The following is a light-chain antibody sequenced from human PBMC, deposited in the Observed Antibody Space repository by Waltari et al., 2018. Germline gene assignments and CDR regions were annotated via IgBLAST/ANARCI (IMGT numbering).Light chain of an antibody. V-gene: IGKV1-9*01. CDR1: QGINNY. J-gene: IGKJ4*01. Sequence: IQLTQSPSSLSASVGDRVTITCRASQGINNYLAWYQQKPGEAPKPLIYFASTLERGVPSRFSVSGSGTDFTLTISSLQPEDFATYYCQHLNGYPITFGGGTKVEIK. CDR2: FAS. CDR3: QHLNGYPIT.